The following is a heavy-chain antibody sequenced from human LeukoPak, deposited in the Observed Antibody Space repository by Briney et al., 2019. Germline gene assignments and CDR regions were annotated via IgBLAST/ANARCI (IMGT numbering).Heavy chain of an antibody. Sequence: SVKVSCKASGGTFSSYAISWVRQAPGQGLEWMGRIIPIFGTANYAQKFQGGVTITTDESTSTAYMELSSLRSEDTAVYYCARGDYYDSSGYPGYWGQGTLVTVSS. CDR3: ARGDYYDSSGYPGY. D-gene: IGHD3-22*01. J-gene: IGHJ4*02. CDR2: IIPIFGTA. V-gene: IGHV1-69*05. CDR1: GGTFSSYA.